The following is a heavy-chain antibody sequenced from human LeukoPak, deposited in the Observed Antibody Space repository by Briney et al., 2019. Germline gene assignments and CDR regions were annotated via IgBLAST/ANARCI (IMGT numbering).Heavy chain of an antibody. CDR3: ARVGGIVAPAPVYFDY. CDR1: GGSISSYY. J-gene: IGHJ4*02. CDR2: IYYSGST. Sequence: SETLSLTCTVSGGSISSYYWSWIRQPPGKGLEWIGYIYYSGSTNYNPSLKSRVTISVDTSKNQFSLKLSSVTAADTAVYYCARVGGIVAPAPVYFDYWGQGTLVTVSS. V-gene: IGHV4-59*01. D-gene: IGHD6-13*01.